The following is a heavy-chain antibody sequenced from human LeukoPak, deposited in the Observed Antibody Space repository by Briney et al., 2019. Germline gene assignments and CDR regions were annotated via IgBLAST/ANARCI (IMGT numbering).Heavy chain of an antibody. CDR2: IRYDGSNK. J-gene: IGHJ4*02. D-gene: IGHD3-22*01. Sequence: GGSLRLSCAASGFTFSSYGMHWVRQAPGKGLEWVAFIRYDGSNKYYADSVKGRFTISRDNSKNTLYLQMNSLRAEDTAVYYCARDYSDYYDSSGYYPPFDYWGQGTLVTVSS. V-gene: IGHV3-30*02. CDR1: GFTFSSYG. CDR3: ARDYSDYYDSSGYYPPFDY.